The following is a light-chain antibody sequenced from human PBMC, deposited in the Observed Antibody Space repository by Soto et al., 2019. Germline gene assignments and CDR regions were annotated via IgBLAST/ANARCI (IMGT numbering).Light chain of an antibody. V-gene: IGLV2-11*01. J-gene: IGLJ3*02. CDR2: DVS. CDR3: CSYAGSYTWV. Sequence: QSALTQPRSVSGSPGQSVTISCTGTSSDVGGYNYVSWYQQHPGKAPKLMIYDVSKRPAGVPDRFSGSNSGNTASLTISGLQAEDEDDYYCCSYAGSYTWVFGGGTKLTVL. CDR1: SSDVGGYNY.